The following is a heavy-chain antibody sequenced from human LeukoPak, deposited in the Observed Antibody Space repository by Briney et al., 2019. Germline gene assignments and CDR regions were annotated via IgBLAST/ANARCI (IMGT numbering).Heavy chain of an antibody. V-gene: IGHV3-21*01. Sequence: PRGSLRLSCAASGFTFSTYSMNWVRQAPGKRPEWVSSISSSSTYIYYTDSVKGRFTISRGNAKRSLYLQMNSLRAEDTAVYYCARDPSQGQFDFWNVFYNFDISGQGTLLTVSS. CDR2: ISSSSTYI. CDR3: ARDPSQGQFDFWNVFYNFDI. D-gene: IGHD3-3*01. J-gene: IGHJ4*02. CDR1: GFTFSTYS.